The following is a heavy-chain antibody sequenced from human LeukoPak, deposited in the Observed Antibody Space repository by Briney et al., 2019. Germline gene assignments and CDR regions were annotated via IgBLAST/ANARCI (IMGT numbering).Heavy chain of an antibody. Sequence: ASVKVSCKASGYTFTSYGISWVRQAPGQGLEWMGWISAYNGNTNYAQKLQGRVTMTTDTSTGTAYMELRSLRSDDTAVYYCARDLHTRTRHYYYGMDVWGQGTTVTVSS. CDR1: GYTFTSYG. V-gene: IGHV1-18*01. D-gene: IGHD1-1*01. CDR2: ISAYNGNT. J-gene: IGHJ6*02. CDR3: ARDLHTRTRHYYYGMDV.